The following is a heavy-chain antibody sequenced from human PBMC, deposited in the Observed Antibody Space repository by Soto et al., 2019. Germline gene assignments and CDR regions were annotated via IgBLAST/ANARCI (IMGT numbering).Heavy chain of an antibody. CDR1: GFTFSNYG. CDR3: AKDGKHGSGSHNNYLDL. D-gene: IGHD3-10*01. CDR2: IWYDGSNT. J-gene: IGHJ4*02. V-gene: IGHV3-33*06. Sequence: QVQLVESGGGVVQPGTSLRLSCAASGFTFSNYGMHWVRQAPGKGLECVAFIWYDGSNTYYADSVKGRFTISRDNSKNTVYLQMDSLTAEDTVVYYCAKDGKHGSGSHNNYLDLWGQGTLVTVSS.